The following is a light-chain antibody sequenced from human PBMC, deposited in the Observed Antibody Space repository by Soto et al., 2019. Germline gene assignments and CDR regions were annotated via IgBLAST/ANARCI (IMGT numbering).Light chain of an antibody. V-gene: IGKV3-11*01. CDR3: QQRTNWPLT. CDR1: QSVTTF. Sequence: EIVLTQSPVTLSLSPGERATLSCRASQSVTTFLAWYQQKPGQAPRLLIYDASKRATGIPARFSGSGSGTDFTLTISSLEPEDFAVYCCQQRTNWPLTFGGGTKVEIK. J-gene: IGKJ4*01. CDR2: DAS.